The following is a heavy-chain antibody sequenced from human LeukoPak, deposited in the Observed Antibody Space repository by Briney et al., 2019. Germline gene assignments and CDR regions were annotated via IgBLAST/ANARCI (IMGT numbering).Heavy chain of an antibody. CDR3: ARAPRRYCSSTSCLADWFDP. Sequence: GGSLRLSCAASGFTFSSYAMHWVRQAPGKGLEWVAVISYDGSNKYYADSVKGRFTISRDNSKNTLYLQMNSLRAEDTAVYYCARAPRRYCSSTSCLADWFDPWGQGTLVTVSS. V-gene: IGHV3-30-3*01. CDR2: ISYDGSNK. J-gene: IGHJ5*02. D-gene: IGHD2-2*01. CDR1: GFTFSSYA.